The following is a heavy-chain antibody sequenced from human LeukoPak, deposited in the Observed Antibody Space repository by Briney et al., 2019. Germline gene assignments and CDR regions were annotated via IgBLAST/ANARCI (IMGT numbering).Heavy chain of an antibody. CDR2: ISAYNGNT. Sequence: ASVTVSCKASGYTFTSYGISWVRQAPGQGLEWMGWISAYNGNTNYAQKLQGRVTMTTDTSTSTAYMELRSLRSDDTAVYYCARAYSSGWYFYYYYYMDVWGKGTTVTVSS. CDR3: ARAYSSGWYFYYYYYMDV. D-gene: IGHD6-19*01. CDR1: GYTFTSYG. V-gene: IGHV1-18*01. J-gene: IGHJ6*03.